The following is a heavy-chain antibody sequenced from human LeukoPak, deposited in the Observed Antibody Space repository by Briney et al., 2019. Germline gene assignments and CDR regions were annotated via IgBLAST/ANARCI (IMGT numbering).Heavy chain of an antibody. J-gene: IGHJ5*02. Sequence: VKVSCKVSGYTFTDYYMHWVQQAPGKGIEWMGLVDPEDGETIYAEKFQGRVTITADTSTDTAYMELSSLRSEDTAVYYCAIGVSSSSGYNWFDPWGQGTLVTVSS. CDR1: GYTFTDYY. D-gene: IGHD6-6*01. CDR2: VDPEDGET. V-gene: IGHV1-69-2*01. CDR3: AIGVSSSSGYNWFDP.